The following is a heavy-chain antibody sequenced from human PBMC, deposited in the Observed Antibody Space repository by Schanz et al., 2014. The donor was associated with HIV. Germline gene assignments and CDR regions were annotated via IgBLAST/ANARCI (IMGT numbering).Heavy chain of an antibody. Sequence: QVQLQESGPGLVKPSQTLSLTCTVSGGSITSGGHYWSGIRQHPGKGLEWLGYIYYSGVTYYNPSLRSRITMSIDTSKNQFSLKLSFVTAADTGVYYCARADFGHDLGFDPWGEGVLVTVTS. CDR3: ARADFGHDLGFDP. V-gene: IGHV4-31*03. D-gene: IGHD4-17*01. J-gene: IGHJ5*02. CDR2: IYYSGVT. CDR1: GGSITSGGHY.